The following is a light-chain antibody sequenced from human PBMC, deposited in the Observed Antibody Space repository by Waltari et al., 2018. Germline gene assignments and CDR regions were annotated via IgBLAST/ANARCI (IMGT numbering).Light chain of an antibody. V-gene: IGKV1-39*01. CDR1: QSISNY. Sequence: DILMTQSPSSLSASVGDRVTITCRASQSISNYLFWYQQKPEKAPQLLIYAASSLQSGVPSRFSGRGSGTDFTLTITSLQPEDFATYYCQQSYSTPRTFGQGTKLEIK. CDR2: AAS. J-gene: IGKJ2*01. CDR3: QQSYSTPRT.